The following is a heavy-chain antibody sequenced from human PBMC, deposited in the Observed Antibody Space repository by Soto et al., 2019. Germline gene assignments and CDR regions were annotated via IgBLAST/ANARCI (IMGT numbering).Heavy chain of an antibody. CDR2: ISGSGGST. Sequence: GGSLRLSCAASGFTFSSHAVSWVRQAPGKGLEWVSAISGSGGSTYYADSVKGRFTISRDNSKNTLYLQMNSLRAEDTAVYYCARDGVIAADANTYYYYYGMDVWGQGTTVTVSS. CDR1: GFTFSSHA. J-gene: IGHJ6*02. D-gene: IGHD6-13*01. CDR3: ARDGVIAADANTYYYYYGMDV. V-gene: IGHV3-23*01.